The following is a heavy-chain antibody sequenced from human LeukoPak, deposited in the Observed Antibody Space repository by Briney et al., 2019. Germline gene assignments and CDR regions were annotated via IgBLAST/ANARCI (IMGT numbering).Heavy chain of an antibody. V-gene: IGHV3-21*01. D-gene: IGHD6-19*01. CDR2: IRSSGRDM. CDR1: GFTLSSYS. J-gene: IGHJ1*01. CDR3: ARGPGIAVAPLQH. Sequence: PGGSLRLSCEVSGFTLSSYSLSWVRQAPGKGLEWVSSIRSSGRDMFYADSVRGRFTIARDDAKNSLYLQMNSLRAEDTAVYYCARGPGIAVAPLQHWGQGTLVTVSS.